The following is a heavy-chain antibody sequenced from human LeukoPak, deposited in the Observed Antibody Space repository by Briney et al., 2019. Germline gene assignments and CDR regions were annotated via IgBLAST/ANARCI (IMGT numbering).Heavy chain of an antibody. J-gene: IGHJ4*02. Sequence: ASVKVSCKASGYTFTGYYMHWVRQAPAQGLEWMGWINPNSGGTNYAQKFQGWVTMTRDTSISTAYMELSRLRSDDTAVYYCARVGSSWYDPWYFDYWGQGTLVTVSS. CDR3: ARVGSSWYDPWYFDY. CDR1: GYTFTGYY. D-gene: IGHD6-13*01. CDR2: INPNSGGT. V-gene: IGHV1-2*04.